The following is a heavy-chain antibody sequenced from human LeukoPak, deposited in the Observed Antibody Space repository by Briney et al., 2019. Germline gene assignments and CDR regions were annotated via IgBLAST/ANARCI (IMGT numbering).Heavy chain of an antibody. CDR3: ARALTYYDFWSGRTGDYYYGMDV. CDR2: IYYSGST. Sequence: PETLSLTCTVSGGSISSYYWSWIRQPPGKGLEWIGYIYYSGSTNYNPSLKSRVTISVDTSKNQFSLKLSSVTAADTAVYYCARALTYYDFWSGRTGDYYYGMDVWGQGTTVTVSS. J-gene: IGHJ6*02. D-gene: IGHD3-3*01. CDR1: GGSISSYY. V-gene: IGHV4-59*01.